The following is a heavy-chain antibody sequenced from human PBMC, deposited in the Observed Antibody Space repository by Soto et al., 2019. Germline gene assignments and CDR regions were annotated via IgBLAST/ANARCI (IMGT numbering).Heavy chain of an antibody. J-gene: IGHJ4*02. CDR2: ISYDGSKT. CDR3: ARDWDSSYFPPSYYFDS. Sequence: QVQLVESGGGVVQPGRSLRLSCAASAFTFRSYTMHWVRQAPGKGLEWVATISYDGSKTNYADSVRGRFTISRDNSKSTLFLQMDSLRPEDTAVYSCARDWDSSYFPPSYYFDSWGQGTLVTVSS. V-gene: IGHV3-30*04. CDR1: AFTFRSYT. D-gene: IGHD1-26*01.